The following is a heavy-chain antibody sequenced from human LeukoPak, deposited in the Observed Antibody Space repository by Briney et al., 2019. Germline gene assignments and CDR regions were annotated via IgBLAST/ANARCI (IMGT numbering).Heavy chain of an antibody. J-gene: IGHJ4*02. CDR2: ISNYNGNT. Sequence: ASVKVSCKASGYSFTDFGFSWVRQAPGQGLEWMGWISNYNGNTNYAQKVQGRVTMTTDTSTSTAYMELRSLRSDDTAVYYCARDRVETATIFLLALDYWGQGTLVTVSS. CDR1: GYSFTDFG. CDR3: ARDRVETATIFLLALDY. V-gene: IGHV1-18*01. D-gene: IGHD5-24*01.